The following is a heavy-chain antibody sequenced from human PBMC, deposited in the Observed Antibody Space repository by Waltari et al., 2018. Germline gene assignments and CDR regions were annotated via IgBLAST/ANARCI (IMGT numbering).Heavy chain of an antibody. V-gene: IGHV4-34*01. CDR3: ARHGVWGTIFENWFDP. J-gene: IGHJ5*02. CDR1: GGSFSGYY. Sequence: QVQLQQWGAGLLKPSETLSLTCAVYGGSFSGYYWSWIRQPPGKGLEWIGEINHSGSTYYNPSLKSRVTISVDTSRNQFSLKLSSVTAADTAVYYCARHGVWGTIFENWFDPWGQGTLVTVSS. CDR2: INHSGST. D-gene: IGHD3-3*01.